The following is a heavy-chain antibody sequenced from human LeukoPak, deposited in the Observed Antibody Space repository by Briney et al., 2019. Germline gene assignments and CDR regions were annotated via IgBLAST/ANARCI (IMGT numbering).Heavy chain of an antibody. CDR1: GGSISSGGYY. D-gene: IGHD6-13*01. V-gene: IGHV4-31*03. CDR3: AREKAFQAAAAAEYYFDH. Sequence: PSQTLSLTCTVSGGSISSGGYYWSWIRQHPGKGLEWIGYIYYSGSTYYNPSLKSRVTISVDTSKNQFSLKLSSVTAADTAVYYCAREKAFQAAAAAEYYFDHWGQGTLVTVSS. J-gene: IGHJ4*02. CDR2: IYYSGST.